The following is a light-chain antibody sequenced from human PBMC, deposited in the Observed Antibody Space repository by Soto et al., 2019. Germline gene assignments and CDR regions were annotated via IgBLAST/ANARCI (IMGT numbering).Light chain of an antibody. CDR2: AAT. J-gene: IGKJ5*01. CDR3: QQGNNFPVT. Sequence: DVQMTQSPSSVSASVGDRVTITCRASQDISRWLAWYQQKPGQAPKFLIYAATNLQSGDLSRFSGSGSGTDFALTISSLQPEEFTTYECQQGNNFPVTFGQGTRLEIK. CDR1: QDISRW. V-gene: IGKV1D-12*01.